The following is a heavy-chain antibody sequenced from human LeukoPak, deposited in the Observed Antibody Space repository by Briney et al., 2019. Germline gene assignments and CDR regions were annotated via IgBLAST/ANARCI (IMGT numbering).Heavy chain of an antibody. J-gene: IGHJ5*02. CDR3: ARMWGWNILDHSNWFDP. V-gene: IGHV1-18*01. Sequence: VASVTVSCKASGYIFTSYDINWVRQATGQGLEWMGWISAYNGNTNYAQNLQGRVTMTTDTSTSTAYMELRSLRSDDTAVYYCARMWGWNILDHSNWFDPWGQGTLVTVSS. CDR1: GYIFTSYD. D-gene: IGHD3-9*01. CDR2: ISAYNGNT.